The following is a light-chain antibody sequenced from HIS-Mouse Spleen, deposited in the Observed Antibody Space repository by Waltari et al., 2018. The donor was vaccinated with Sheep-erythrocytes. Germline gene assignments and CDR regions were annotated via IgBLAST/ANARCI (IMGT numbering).Light chain of an antibody. CDR2: EVS. CDR1: SSDVGGYNY. V-gene: IGLV2-8*01. J-gene: IGLJ3*02. Sequence: QSALTQPRSVSGSPGQSVTISCTGTSSDVGGYNYVSWYQQHPGKAPKLMIYEVSKRPSGVPDRFSGSKSGHTASLTVSGLQAEDEADYYCSSYAGSNNWVFGGGTKLTVL. CDR3: SSYAGSNNWV.